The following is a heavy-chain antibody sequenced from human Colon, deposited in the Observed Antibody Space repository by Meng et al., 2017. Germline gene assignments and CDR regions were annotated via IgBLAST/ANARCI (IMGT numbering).Heavy chain of an antibody. V-gene: IGHV4-4*02. D-gene: IGHD3-22*01. CDR2: TSHSGST. CDR3: SSSDYYRSDY. Sequence: HGQLGESGGGLAESAETLCPTCAVSGGSTSRRDWGSWVRQPAGKGLEWNGETSHSGSTNYRPSLKCPVTISLDKSKNQLSLMLNSATGADTAVDYCSSSDYYRSDYWGLGTLVTVSS. J-gene: IGHJ4*02. CDR1: GGSTSRRDW.